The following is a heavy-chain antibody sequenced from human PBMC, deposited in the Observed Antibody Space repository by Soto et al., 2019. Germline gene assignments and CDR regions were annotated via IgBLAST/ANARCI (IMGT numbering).Heavy chain of an antibody. CDR3: AGGTYYFDY. V-gene: IGHV4-34*01. CDR1: GGSXSGYY. J-gene: IGHJ4*02. Sequence: SETLSLTCAVYGGSXSGYYWTWIRQPPGTGLEWIGEINHSGSTNYNPSLKSRVTISVDTSKNQFSLKLTSVTAADTAVYYCAGGTYYFDYCGQGTLVTVSS. CDR2: INHSGST.